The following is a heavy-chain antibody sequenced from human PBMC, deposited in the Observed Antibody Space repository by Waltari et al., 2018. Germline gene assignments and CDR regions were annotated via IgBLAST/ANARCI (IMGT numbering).Heavy chain of an antibody. Sequence: VQLLESGGGLVQPGGSLRLSCAASGCTVSNHAISWARQAPGKGLEWVSVINGGGVNTYYADSVKGRLTISRDNSKNTLYLQMNSLRAEDTAVYYCAKHPTVGNFDYWGQGTLVTVSP. J-gene: IGHJ4*02. CDR3: AKHPTVGNFDY. V-gene: IGHV3-23*01. D-gene: IGHD4-4*01. CDR1: GCTVSNHA. CDR2: INGGGVNT.